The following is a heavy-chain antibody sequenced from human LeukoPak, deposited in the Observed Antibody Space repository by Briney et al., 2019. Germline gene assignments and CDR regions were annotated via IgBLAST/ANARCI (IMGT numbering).Heavy chain of an antibody. J-gene: IGHJ4*02. D-gene: IGHD3-22*01. V-gene: IGHV4-34*01. CDR2: INHSGST. Sequence: SETLSLTCAVYGGSFSGYYWSWIRQPPGKGLEWIGEINHSGSTNYNPSLKSRVTISVDTSKNQFSLKLSSVTAADTAVYYCARLKPYYYDSSGPPDYWGQGTLVTVSS. CDR1: GGSFSGYY. CDR3: ARLKPYYYDSSGPPDY.